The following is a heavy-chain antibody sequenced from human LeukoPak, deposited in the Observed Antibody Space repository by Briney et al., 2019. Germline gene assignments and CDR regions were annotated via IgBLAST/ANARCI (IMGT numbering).Heavy chain of an antibody. Sequence: SQTLSLTCTVSGGSISSGGYYWSWIRQYPGKGLEWIGYIYYSGSTYYNPSLKSRVTISVDTSKNQFSLKLSSVTAADTAVYYCARFVYYDSSGYYYSYFDYWGQGTLVTVSS. V-gene: IGHV4-31*03. CDR3: ARFVYYDSSGYYYSYFDY. CDR1: GGSISSGGYY. J-gene: IGHJ4*02. CDR2: IYYSGST. D-gene: IGHD3-22*01.